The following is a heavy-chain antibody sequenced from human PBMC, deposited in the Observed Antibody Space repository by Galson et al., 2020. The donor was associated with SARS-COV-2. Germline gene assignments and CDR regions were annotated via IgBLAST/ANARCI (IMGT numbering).Heavy chain of an antibody. D-gene: IGHD4-17*01. CDR3: ARPASDYGDYAFQRGVGTYFDY. CDR1: GFTFSSYA. J-gene: IGHJ4*02. V-gene: IGHV3-30*04. Sequence: GESLKISCAASGFTFSSYAMHWVRQAPGKGLEWVAVISYDGSNKYYADSVKGRFTISRDNSKNTLYLQMNSLRAEDTAVYYCARPASDYGDYAFQRGVGTYFDYWGQGTLVTVSS. CDR2: ISYDGSNK.